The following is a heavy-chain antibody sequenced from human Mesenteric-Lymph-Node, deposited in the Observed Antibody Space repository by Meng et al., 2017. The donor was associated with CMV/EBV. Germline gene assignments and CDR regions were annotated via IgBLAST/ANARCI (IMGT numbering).Heavy chain of an antibody. CDR1: GFNLNRYE. Sequence: GGSLRLSCAVSGFNLNRYEMNWVRQAPGKGLEWVAYTSYSGSPTKYADSVRGRFTISRDNAKNSLYLEMNSLRAEDTAVYYCAKGGRGGALDYWGQGTLVTVSS. CDR3: AKGGRGGALDY. V-gene: IGHV3-48*03. J-gene: IGHJ4*02. CDR2: TSYSGSPT. D-gene: IGHD3-10*01.